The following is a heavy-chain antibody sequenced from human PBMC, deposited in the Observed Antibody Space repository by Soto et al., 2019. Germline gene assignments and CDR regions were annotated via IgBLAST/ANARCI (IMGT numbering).Heavy chain of an antibody. CDR1: GGTFSSYA. CDR3: ARDSFTVTGTKEEYYSYGMDV. J-gene: IGHJ6*02. Sequence: SVKVSCKASGGTFSSYAISWVRQAPGQGLEWMGGIIPIFGTANYAQKFQGRVTITADESTSTAYMELSSLRSEDTAVYYCARDSFTVTGTKEEYYSYGMDVWGQGTTVTVSS. CDR2: IIPIFGTA. V-gene: IGHV1-69*13. D-gene: IGHD1-7*01.